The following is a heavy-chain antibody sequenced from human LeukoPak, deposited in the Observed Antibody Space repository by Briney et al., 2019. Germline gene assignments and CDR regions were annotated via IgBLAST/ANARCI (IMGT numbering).Heavy chain of an antibody. D-gene: IGHD3-10*01. CDR2: IYYSGST. CDR3: ARGDRRPDLWFGEFDP. V-gene: IGHV4-39*07. Sequence: PSETLSLTCTVSGGSISSSSYYWGWIRQPLGKGLEWIGSIYYSGSTYYNPSLKSRVTISVDTSKNQFSLKLSSVTAADTAVYYCARGDRRPDLWFGEFDPWGQGTLVTVSS. J-gene: IGHJ5*02. CDR1: GGSISSSSYY.